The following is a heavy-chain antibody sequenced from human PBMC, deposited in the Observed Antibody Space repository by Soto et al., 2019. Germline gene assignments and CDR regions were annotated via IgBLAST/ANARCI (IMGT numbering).Heavy chain of an antibody. J-gene: IGHJ5*02. CDR1: GGSITGYY. V-gene: IGHV4-59*08. D-gene: IGHD4-4*01. CDR2: INYRGST. Sequence: QVQLQESGPGLVQPSETLSLTCTVSGGSITGYYLSWIRQPTGKGPEWIGNINYRGSTNYNPSRKSRVTISVDTSKNQFSMRLSAVTAAETAVYYCARHSYYSTPLRFDPWGQGTLVTVSS. CDR3: ARHSYYSTPLRFDP.